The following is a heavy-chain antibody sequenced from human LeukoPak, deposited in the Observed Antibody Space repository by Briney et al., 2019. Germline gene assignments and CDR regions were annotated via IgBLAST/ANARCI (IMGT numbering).Heavy chain of an antibody. J-gene: IGHJ5*01. D-gene: IGHD5-24*01. CDR1: GDTFTRKY. CDR3: ARDNSVRDEAWWFNS. V-gene: IGHV1-46*01. Sequence: GASVKVSCKTFGDTFTRKYMHWVRQATGQGPECMGVISPSGGSTTYAQKFQGRVTLTRDMSTSTDYLELSSLRSEDTAVYYCARDNSVRDEAWWFNSWGQGTLVTVSS. CDR2: ISPSGGST.